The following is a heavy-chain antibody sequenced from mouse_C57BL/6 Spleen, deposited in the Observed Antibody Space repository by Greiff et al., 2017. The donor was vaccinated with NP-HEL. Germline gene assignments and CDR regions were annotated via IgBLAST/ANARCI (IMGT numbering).Heavy chain of an antibody. CDR1: GYTFTSYW. D-gene: IGHD4-1*01. CDR2: IHPNSGST. CDR3: APNGDDFDY. V-gene: IGHV1-64*01. Sequence: QVQLQQPGAELVKPGASVKLSCKASGYTFTSYWVHWVKQRPGQGLEWIGMIHPNSGSTKYNEKFKSKAILTVDKSSSTAYMQLSSLTSEDSAVYYCAPNGDDFDYWGQGTTLTVSS. J-gene: IGHJ2*01.